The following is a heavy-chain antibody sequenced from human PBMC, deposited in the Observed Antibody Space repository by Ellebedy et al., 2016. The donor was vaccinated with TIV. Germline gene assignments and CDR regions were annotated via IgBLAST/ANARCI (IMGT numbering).Heavy chain of an antibody. CDR3: ARGVRYYYGSGSSPYYYGMDV. CDR2: IIPIFGTA. J-gene: IGHJ6*02. V-gene: IGHV1-69*06. Sequence: ASVKVSCKASGGTFSSYTISWVRQAPGQGLEWMGGIIPIFGTANYAQKFQGRVTITADKSTSTAYMELSSLRSEDTAVYYCARGVRYYYGSGSSPYYYGMDVWGQGTTVTVSS. CDR1: GGTFSSYT. D-gene: IGHD3-10*01.